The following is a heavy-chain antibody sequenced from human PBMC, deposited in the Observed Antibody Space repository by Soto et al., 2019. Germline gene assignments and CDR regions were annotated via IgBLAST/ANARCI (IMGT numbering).Heavy chain of an antibody. D-gene: IGHD3-10*01. J-gene: IGHJ4*02. V-gene: IGHV3-33*01. CDR3: ARDRGITMVRGVTEY. CDR2: IWYDGSNK. Sequence: QVQLVESGGGVVQPGRSLRLSCAASGFTFSSYGMHWVRQAPGKGLEWVAVIWYDGSNKYYADSVKGRFTISRDNSKKSLYLQMKSLRAEDTAVYYCARDRGITMVRGVTEYWGQGTLVTVSS. CDR1: GFTFSSYG.